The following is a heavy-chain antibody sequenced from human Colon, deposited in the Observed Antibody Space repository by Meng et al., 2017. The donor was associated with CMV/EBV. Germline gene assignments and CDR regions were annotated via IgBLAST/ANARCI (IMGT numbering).Heavy chain of an antibody. J-gene: IGHJ5*02. CDR3: TRVSSFDILTGFPNWVDP. D-gene: IGHD3-9*01. CDR2: IGSKLYDGKT. Sequence: GESLKISCRASGFTLGDYSINWVRQAPGKGLEWVGFIGSKLYDGKTEYAASVKGRFTISRDDSKSIAYLQLNSLKTEDTAVYYCTRVSSFDILTGFPNWVDPWSQGTLVTVSS. CDR1: GFTLGDYS. V-gene: IGHV3-49*04.